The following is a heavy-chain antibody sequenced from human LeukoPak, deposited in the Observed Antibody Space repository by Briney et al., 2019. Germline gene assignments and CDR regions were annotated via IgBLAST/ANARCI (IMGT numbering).Heavy chain of an antibody. CDR3: ARSADYYDSSGYLSWFDP. CDR1: GYSFTSYW. J-gene: IGHJ5*02. D-gene: IGHD3-22*01. Sequence: GESLQISCKGSGYSFTSYWIGWVRQMPGKGLEWMGIIYPGDSDTRYSPSFQGQVTISADKSISTAYLQWSSLKASDTAMYYCARSADYYDSSGYLSWFDPWGQGTLVTVSS. CDR2: IYPGDSDT. V-gene: IGHV5-51*01.